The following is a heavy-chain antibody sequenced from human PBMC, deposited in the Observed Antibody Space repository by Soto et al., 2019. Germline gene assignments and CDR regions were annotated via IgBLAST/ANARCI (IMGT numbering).Heavy chain of an antibody. CDR1: GGSITSDGYS. Sequence: QLQLQESGSGLVKPSQTLSLTCAVSGGSITSDGYSWSWIRQPPGKGLEWIGYIYHSGSTYYNPSPKSRITISIDKYKKQFPLKVSSVTAEETAVYYCARGYGSGRYNITPGSHGLGVWGQGTTVIVSS. CDR3: ARGYGSGRYNITPGSHGLGV. CDR2: IYHSGST. D-gene: IGHD3-10*01. V-gene: IGHV4-30-2*01. J-gene: IGHJ6*02.